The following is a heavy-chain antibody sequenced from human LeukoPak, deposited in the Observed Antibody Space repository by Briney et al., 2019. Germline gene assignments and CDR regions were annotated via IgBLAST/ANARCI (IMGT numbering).Heavy chain of an antibody. CDR1: GGSISSYYYY. CDR3: ARHGGIYSGSPYWYFDL. Sequence: PSETLSLTCTVSGGSISSYYYYWGWIRQSPWKGLEWIGSIYYSGSTYYNPSLKSRVTKSLDMSKNQFSLRLSSVTAADTAVYYCARHGGIYSGSPYWYFDLWGRGTLVIVSS. J-gene: IGHJ2*01. D-gene: IGHD1-26*01. CDR2: IYYSGST. V-gene: IGHV4-39*01.